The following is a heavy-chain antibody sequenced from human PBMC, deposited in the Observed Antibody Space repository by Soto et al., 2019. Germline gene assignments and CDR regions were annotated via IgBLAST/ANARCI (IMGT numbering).Heavy chain of an antibody. V-gene: IGHV3-30*18. CDR2: ISYDGSNK. J-gene: IGHJ4*02. Sequence: GGSLRLSCAASGFTFSSYGMHWVRQAPGKGLEWVAVISYDGSNKYYEDSVKGRFTISRDNSKNTLYLQMNSLRAEDTAVYYCAKGVQLWLYYFYYWGQGTLVTVSS. CDR1: GFTFSSYG. D-gene: IGHD5-18*01. CDR3: AKGVQLWLYYFYY.